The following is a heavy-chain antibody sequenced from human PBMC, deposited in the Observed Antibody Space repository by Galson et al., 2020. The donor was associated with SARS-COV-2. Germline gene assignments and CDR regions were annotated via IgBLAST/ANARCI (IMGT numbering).Heavy chain of an antibody. CDR3: ARTGGDWNYPPRQTADAFDI. Sequence: QLGESLKISCAASGFTFSSYAMHWVRQAPGKGLEWVAVISYDGSNKYYADSVKGRFTISRDNSKNTLYLQMNSLRAEDTAVYYCARTGGDWNYPPRQTADAFDIWGQGTMVTVSS. J-gene: IGHJ3*02. V-gene: IGHV3-30*04. CDR1: GFTFSSYA. CDR2: ISYDGSNK. D-gene: IGHD1-7*01.